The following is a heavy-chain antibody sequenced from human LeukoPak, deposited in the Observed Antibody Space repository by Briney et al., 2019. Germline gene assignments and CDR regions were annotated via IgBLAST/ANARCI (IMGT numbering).Heavy chain of an antibody. J-gene: IGHJ3*02. CDR1: GFTFSSYE. D-gene: IGHD6-13*01. Sequence: PGRSLRLSCAASGFTFSSYEMNWVRQAPEKGLGWVSYISSSGSTIYYADSVKDRFTISRDHAKNSLYLQMNSLRVEDMALYYCAKAYGAYSSSRDDAFDIWGQGTMVTVSS. V-gene: IGHV3-48*03. CDR2: ISSSGSTI. CDR3: AKAYGAYSSSRDDAFDI.